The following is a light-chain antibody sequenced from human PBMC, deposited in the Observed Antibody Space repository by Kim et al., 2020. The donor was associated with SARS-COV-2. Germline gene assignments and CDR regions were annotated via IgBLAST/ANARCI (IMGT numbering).Light chain of an antibody. CDR1: QSVSNI. Sequence: SVPPGARVTLSCRASQSVSNIVAWYQQNPGQAPRLLIYGADARATGIPARFSGSGSGTEFTLTISSLQSEDFAVYHCQQYDNWPQTFGPGTKLEI. V-gene: IGKV3-15*01. CDR2: GAD. CDR3: QQYDNWPQT. J-gene: IGKJ1*01.